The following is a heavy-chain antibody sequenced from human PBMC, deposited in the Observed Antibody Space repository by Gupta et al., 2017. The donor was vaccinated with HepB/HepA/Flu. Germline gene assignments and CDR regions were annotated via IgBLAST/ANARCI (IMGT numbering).Heavy chain of an antibody. V-gene: IGHV3-23*01. J-gene: IGHJ4*02. D-gene: IGHD6-13*01. CDR1: AFTFRNHD. CDR3: AASGFTSSWYLGYFDY. Sequence: EVQLLESGGGLVQPGGSLRLSCAASAFTFRNHDMSWVRQARGTGLEWVSAISKSGDDTYYADSVRGRFAISRDNSKDTLYLQMNSLGAEDTALYYCAASGFTSSWYLGYFDYWGQGTLVTVSS. CDR2: ISKSGDDT.